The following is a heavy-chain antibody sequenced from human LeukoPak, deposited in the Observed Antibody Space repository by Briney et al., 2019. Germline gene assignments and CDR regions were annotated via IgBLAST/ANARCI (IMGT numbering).Heavy chain of an antibody. CDR2: IYTSGTT. J-gene: IGHJ4*02. CDR3: ARGKVVAGTPGQNSWDS. D-gene: IGHD6-19*01. CDR1: GGSISSYY. V-gene: IGHV4-4*07. Sequence: SETLSLTCTVSGGSISSYYWNWIRQPAGKGLEWIGRIYTSGTTNYNPSLKSRVSMSVDTSKNQFSLRLSSVTAADTAVYYCARGKVVAGTPGQNSWDSWGQGTLVTVSS.